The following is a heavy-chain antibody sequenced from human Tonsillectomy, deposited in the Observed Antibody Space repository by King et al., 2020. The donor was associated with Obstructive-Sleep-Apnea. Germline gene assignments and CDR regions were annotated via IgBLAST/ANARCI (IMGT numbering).Heavy chain of an antibody. Sequence: QLQESGPGLVKPSETLSLTCTVSGYSISSGYYWGWIRQPPGKGLEWIGSIYHSGSPYYNPSLKSRVTISVDTSKNQFSLKLSSVTAADTAVYYCARGGGYYDSEDYWGQGTLVTVSS. D-gene: IGHD3-22*01. CDR2: IYHSGSP. CDR3: ARGGGYYDSEDY. V-gene: IGHV4-38-2*02. CDR1: GYSISSGYY. J-gene: IGHJ4*02.